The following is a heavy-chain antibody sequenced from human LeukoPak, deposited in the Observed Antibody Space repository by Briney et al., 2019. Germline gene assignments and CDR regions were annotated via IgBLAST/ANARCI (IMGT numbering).Heavy chain of an antibody. CDR2: ISGSGGST. V-gene: IGHV3-23*01. D-gene: IGHD1-26*01. Sequence: PGGSLRLSCAASGFTFSSYAMSWVRQAPGKGLGWVSAISGSGGSTYYADPVKGRFTISSDNSKNTLYLQMNSLRAEDTAVYYCAKDGPRSPLPDYWGQGTLVTVSS. J-gene: IGHJ4*02. CDR3: AKDGPRSPLPDY. CDR1: GFTFSSYA.